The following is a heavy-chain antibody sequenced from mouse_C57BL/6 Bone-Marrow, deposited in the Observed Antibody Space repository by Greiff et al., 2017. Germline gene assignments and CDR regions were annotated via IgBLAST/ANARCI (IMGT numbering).Heavy chain of an antibody. V-gene: IGHV14-3*01. J-gene: IGHJ4*01. Sequence: VQLQQSVAELVRPGASVKLSCTASGFNIKNTYMHWVKQRPEQGLEWIGRIDPANGNTKYAPKFQGKATITADTSSNTAYLQLSSLQSGDTAIYYCAPWGYYDYRYYYAMDYWGQGTSVTVSS. CDR1: GFNIKNTY. CDR3: APWGYYDYRYYYAMDY. CDR2: IDPANGNT. D-gene: IGHD2-4*01.